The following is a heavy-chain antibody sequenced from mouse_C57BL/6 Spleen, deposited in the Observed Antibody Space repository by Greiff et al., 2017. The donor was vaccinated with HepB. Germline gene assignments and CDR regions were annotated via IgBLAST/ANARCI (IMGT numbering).Heavy chain of an antibody. Sequence: EVMLVESGEGLVKPGGSLKLSCAASGFTFSSYAMSWVRQTPEKRLEWVAYISSGGDYIYYADTVKGRFTISRDNARNTLYLQMSSLKSEDTAMYYCTNYYGSSYAMDYWGQGTSVTVSS. V-gene: IGHV5-9-1*02. CDR2: ISSGGDYI. D-gene: IGHD1-1*01. J-gene: IGHJ4*01. CDR1: GFTFSSYA. CDR3: TNYYGSSYAMDY.